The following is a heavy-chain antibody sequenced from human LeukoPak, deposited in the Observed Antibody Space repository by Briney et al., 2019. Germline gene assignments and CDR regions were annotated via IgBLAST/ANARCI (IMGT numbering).Heavy chain of an antibody. CDR2: INAGNGNT. D-gene: IGHD6-6*01. J-gene: IGHJ3*02. CDR1: GGTFSSYA. CDR3: VRDDSSGI. Sequence: GASVKVSCKASGGTFSSYAISWVRQAPGQRLEWMGWINAGNGNTQYSQKVQGRVTITRDTSASTAYMELSSLRSEDTAVYYCVRDDSSGIWGQGTMVTVSS. V-gene: IGHV1-3*01.